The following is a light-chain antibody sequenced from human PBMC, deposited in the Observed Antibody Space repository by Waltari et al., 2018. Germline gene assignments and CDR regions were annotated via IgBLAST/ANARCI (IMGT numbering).Light chain of an antibody. Sequence: EIVLTQSPGTLSLSPGETAPLPCRASQSLTMRYLAWYQQKPGQAPRLLIDGASSRAAGIPDRFSGSGSGTDFTLTISRLEPEDFAVYYCQQYGSSVMYTFGQGTKLEIK. CDR3: QQYGSSVMYT. J-gene: IGKJ2*01. CDR1: QSLTMRY. CDR2: GAS. V-gene: IGKV3-20*01.